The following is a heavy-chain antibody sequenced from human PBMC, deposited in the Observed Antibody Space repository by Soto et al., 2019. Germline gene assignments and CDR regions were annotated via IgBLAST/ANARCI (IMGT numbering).Heavy chain of an antibody. CDR3: ARPPFHETRYYYATGVDI. J-gene: IGHJ4*02. Sequence: PSQTLSLTCDVSGGSISSSNWWILVRQPPGKGLEWIGEIYHSESPNYNPSLKSPVTVSVDKSKNQLSLRTTSVTAEHTAVYYCARPPFHETRYYYATGVDIWGQGALVTVSS. D-gene: IGHD2-8*01. CDR2: IYHSESP. V-gene: IGHV4-4*02. CDR1: GGSISSSNW.